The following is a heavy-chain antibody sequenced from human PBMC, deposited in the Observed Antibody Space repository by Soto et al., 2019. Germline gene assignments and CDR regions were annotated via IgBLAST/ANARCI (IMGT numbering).Heavy chain of an antibody. Sequence: PSETLSLTCTVSGGSISSSSYYWGWIRQPPGKGLEWIGSIYYSGSTYYNPSLKSRVTISVDTSKNQFSLKLSSVTAADTAVYYCARNGDYYDSSGYPGLFDYWGQGTLVTAPQ. J-gene: IGHJ4*02. CDR3: ARNGDYYDSSGYPGLFDY. CDR2: IYYSGST. CDR1: GGSISSSSYY. D-gene: IGHD3-22*01. V-gene: IGHV4-39*01.